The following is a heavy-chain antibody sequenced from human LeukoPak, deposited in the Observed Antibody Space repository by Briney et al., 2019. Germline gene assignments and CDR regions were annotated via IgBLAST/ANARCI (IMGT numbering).Heavy chain of an antibody. D-gene: IGHD3-10*01. CDR3: ARHELLATQFDP. Sequence: PGGSLRLSCAASGFTFSRCWMHWVRQAPGKGLEWIGSIYYSGSTYYNPSLKSRVTISVDTSKNQFSLKLSSVTAADTAVYYCARHELLATQFDPWGQGTLATVSS. CDR2: IYYSGST. J-gene: IGHJ5*02. CDR1: GFTFSRCW. V-gene: IGHV4-39*01.